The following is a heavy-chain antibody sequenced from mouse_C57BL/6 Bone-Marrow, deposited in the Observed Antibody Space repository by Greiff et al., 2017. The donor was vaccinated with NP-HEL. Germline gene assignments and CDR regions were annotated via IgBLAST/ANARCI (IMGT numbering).Heavy chain of an antibody. CDR3: ARSHWYYYAMDY. Sequence: EVQRVESGGGLVQPGGSLSLSCAASGFTFTDYYMSWVRQPPGKALEWLGFIRNKANGYTTEYSASVKGRFTISRDNSQSILYLQMNALRAEDSATYYCARSHWYYYAMDYWGQGTSVTVSS. D-gene: IGHD4-1*01. CDR2: IRNKANGYTT. V-gene: IGHV7-3*01. CDR1: GFTFTDYY. J-gene: IGHJ4*01.